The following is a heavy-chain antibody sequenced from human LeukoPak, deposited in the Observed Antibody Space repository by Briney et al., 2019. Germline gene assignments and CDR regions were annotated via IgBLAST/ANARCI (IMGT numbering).Heavy chain of an antibody. CDR1: GFTFSIYS. CDR3: AKEGRWLDS. V-gene: IGHV3-30*04. CDR2: ILYDGSHE. D-gene: IGHD4-23*01. J-gene: IGHJ4*02. Sequence: PGGSLKLSCSASGFTFSIYSMHWVRQASGKGLEWVSNILYDGSHEFYADSVKGRFTISRDNSKNTLYLQINSLKTEDTAVYFCAKEGRWLDSWGQGTLVTVSS.